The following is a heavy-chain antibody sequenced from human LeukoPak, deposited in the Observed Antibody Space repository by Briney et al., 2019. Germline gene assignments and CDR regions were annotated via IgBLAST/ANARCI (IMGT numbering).Heavy chain of an antibody. Sequence: GASVKVSCKASGYTFTSYDINWVRQATGQGLEWMGWMNPNSVNTGYAQKFQGRVTMTRNTSISTAYMELSSLRSEDTAVYYCARGDYDFWSGPHPFDYLGQGTLVTVSS. J-gene: IGHJ4*02. CDR2: MNPNSVNT. CDR1: GYTFTSYD. CDR3: ARGDYDFWSGPHPFDY. V-gene: IGHV1-8*01. D-gene: IGHD3-3*01.